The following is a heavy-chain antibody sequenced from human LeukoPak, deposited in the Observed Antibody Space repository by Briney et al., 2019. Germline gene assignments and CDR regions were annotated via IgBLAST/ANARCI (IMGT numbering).Heavy chain of an antibody. CDR1: GGSISSSKYY. V-gene: IGHV4-39*01. CDR2: IYYSGST. D-gene: IGHD1-1*01. CDR3: ATGTGHYYYYYYMDV. Sequence: SETLSLTCTVSGGSISSSKYYWGWIRQPPGKGLEWIGSIYYSGSTYHNPSLKSRVTISVDTSKNQFSLKLSSVTAADTAIYYCATGTGHYYYYYYMDVWGKGTTVTVSS. J-gene: IGHJ6*03.